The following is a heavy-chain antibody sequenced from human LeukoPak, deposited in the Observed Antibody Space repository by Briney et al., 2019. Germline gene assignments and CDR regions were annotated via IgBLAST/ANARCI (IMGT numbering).Heavy chain of an antibody. V-gene: IGHV1-46*01. CDR3: ARAWVVGVPGCDY. CDR1: GYTFINYY. J-gene: IGHJ4*02. CDR2: INPSGGST. Sequence: ASVKVSCKASGYTFINYYIHWVRQAPGQGLEWMGIINPSGGSTNYAQKFQGRVTMTTDTSTSTAYMELRSLRSDDTAVYYCARAWVVGVPGCDYWGQGTLVTVSS. D-gene: IGHD1-26*01.